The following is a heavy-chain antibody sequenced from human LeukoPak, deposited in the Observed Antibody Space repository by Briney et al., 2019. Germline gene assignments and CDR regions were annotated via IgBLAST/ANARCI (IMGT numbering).Heavy chain of an antibody. D-gene: IGHD3-22*01. Sequence: ASVKVSCKASGYTFTDYYMHWVRQAPGQGLEWMGWINPNSGGTNYAQRFQGRVTMTRGTSISTAHMELSRVTSDDTAVYYCARVSRDSRGYYYGYWGQGTLVTVSS. CDR2: INPNSGGT. J-gene: IGHJ4*02. CDR1: GYTFTDYY. CDR3: ARVSRDSRGYYYGY. V-gene: IGHV1-2*02.